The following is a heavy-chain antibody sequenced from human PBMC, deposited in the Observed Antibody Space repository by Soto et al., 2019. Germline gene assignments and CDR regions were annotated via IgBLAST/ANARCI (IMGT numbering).Heavy chain of an antibody. D-gene: IGHD4-17*01. CDR3: ARDSEDYGDYYYGMDV. J-gene: IGHJ6*02. CDR2: ISYDGSNK. Sequence: GGSLRLSCAASGFTFSSYAMHWVRQAPGKGLEWVAVISYDGSNKYYADSVKGRFTISRDNSKNTLYLQMNSLRAEDTAVHYCARDSEDYGDYYYGMDVWGQGTTVTVSS. V-gene: IGHV3-30-3*01. CDR1: GFTFSSYA.